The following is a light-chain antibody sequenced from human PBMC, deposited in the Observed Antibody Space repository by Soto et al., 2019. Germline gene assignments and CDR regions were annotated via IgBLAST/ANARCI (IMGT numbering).Light chain of an antibody. Sequence: DIVLTQSPGTLSLSPGERATLSCRASQIISSTYLGWYQQKPGQAPRLLIYGASSRATGIPDRFSGSGSGTDFTLTISRLEPEDFAVYYCQQYNGWPWTFGLGTKVEI. J-gene: IGKJ1*01. CDR3: QQYNGWPWT. CDR2: GAS. V-gene: IGKV3-20*01. CDR1: QIISSTY.